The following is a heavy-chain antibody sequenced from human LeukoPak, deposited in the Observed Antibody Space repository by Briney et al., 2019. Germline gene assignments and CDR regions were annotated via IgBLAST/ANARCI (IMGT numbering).Heavy chain of an antibody. V-gene: IGHV4-4*02. J-gene: IGHJ4*02. CDR1: TVSGSSGNW. CDR3: ARELLGAPTPGAY. CDR2: VHKTGKT. Sequence: PSETLSLTCALSTVSGSSGNWWSWVRQPPGKGLEWIGEVHKTGKTNYNPSLKTRVTISIDASKNQWSLELTSVTAADAAVYYCARELLGAPTPGAYWGQGTRVTVSS. D-gene: IGHD7-27*01.